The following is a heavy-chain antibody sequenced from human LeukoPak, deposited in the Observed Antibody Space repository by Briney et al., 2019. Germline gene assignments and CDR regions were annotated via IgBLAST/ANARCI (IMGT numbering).Heavy chain of an antibody. CDR2: ISWNSGSI. Sequence: GGSLRLSCAAYGFTFDDYAMHWVRQAPGKGLEWVSGISWNSGSIGYADSVKGRFTISRDNAKNSLYLQMNSLRAEDMALYYCAKGAGELEENWFDPWGQGTLVTVSS. V-gene: IGHV3-9*03. J-gene: IGHJ5*02. CDR1: GFTFDDYA. D-gene: IGHD1-1*01. CDR3: AKGAGELEENWFDP.